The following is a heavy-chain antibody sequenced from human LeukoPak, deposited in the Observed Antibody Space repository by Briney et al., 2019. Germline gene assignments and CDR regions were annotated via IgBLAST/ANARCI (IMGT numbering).Heavy chain of an antibody. CDR1: GFTFSTCW. CDR2: IKEDGSEK. D-gene: IGHD1-14*01. CDR3: GRDSFETDIDY. V-gene: IGHV3-7*01. J-gene: IGHJ4*02. Sequence: GGSLRLSCAASGFTFSTCWMSWVRQAPGKGLEWVANIKEDGSEKYYVDSLKGRFTISRDNVKNSLYLQINSLRAEDTAVYYCGRDSFETDIDYWGQGTLVTVSS.